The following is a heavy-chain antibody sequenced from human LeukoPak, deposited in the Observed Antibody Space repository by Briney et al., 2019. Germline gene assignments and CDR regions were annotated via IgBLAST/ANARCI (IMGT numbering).Heavy chain of an antibody. V-gene: IGHV3-21*01. CDR1: GFTFSSYS. CDR2: ISSSSSYI. CDR3: AREWNDYYDSSGYYDY. Sequence: PGGSLRLSCAASGFTFSSYSMNLVRQAPGKGLEWVSSISSSSSYIYYADSVKGRFTISRDNAKNSLYLQMNSLRAEDTAVYYCAREWNDYYDSSGYYDYWGQGTLVTVSS. D-gene: IGHD3-22*01. J-gene: IGHJ4*02.